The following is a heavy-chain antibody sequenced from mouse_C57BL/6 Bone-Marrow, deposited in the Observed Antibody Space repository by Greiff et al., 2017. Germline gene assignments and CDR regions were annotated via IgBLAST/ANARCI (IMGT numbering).Heavy chain of an antibody. CDR1: GYAFSSYW. CDR3: DYGSTAWFAY. CDR2: IYPGDGDT. J-gene: IGHJ3*01. V-gene: IGHV1-80*01. Sequence: QVQLQQSGAELVKPGASVKISCKASGYAFSSYWMNWVKQRPGKGLEWIGQIYPGDGDTNYNGKFKGKATLTADKSSSTACMQLSSLTSEDSAVYFCDYGSTAWFAYWGQGTLVTVSA. D-gene: IGHD1-1*01.